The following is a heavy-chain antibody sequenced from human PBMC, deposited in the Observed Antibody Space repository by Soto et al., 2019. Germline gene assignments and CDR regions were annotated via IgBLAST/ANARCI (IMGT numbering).Heavy chain of an antibody. CDR2: INPVDGKA. CDR1: GYNFISHH. V-gene: IGHV1-46*04. CDR3: ATEFGDAGMDV. D-gene: IGHD3-10*01. Sequence: ASVKVSCKASGYNFISHHIHWVRQAPGQGLEWMGFINPVDGKATHAQKLQGRLIMTRDTSTSTVYMELSSLRSEDTAVYYCATEFGDAGMDVWGQGTTVTVSS. J-gene: IGHJ6*02.